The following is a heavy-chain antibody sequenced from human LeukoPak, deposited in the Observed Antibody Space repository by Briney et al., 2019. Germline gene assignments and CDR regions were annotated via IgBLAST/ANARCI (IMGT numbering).Heavy chain of an antibody. Sequence: PGRSLRLSCAASGFTFDDYAMHWVRQAPGKGLEWVSGISWNSGSIGYADSVKGRFTISRDNAKNSLYLQMNSLRAEDTALYYCAKPSSDHTYYYDSSGYLDYWGQGTLVTVSS. CDR3: AKPSSDHTYYYDSSGYLDY. J-gene: IGHJ4*02. V-gene: IGHV3-9*01. CDR2: ISWNSGSI. CDR1: GFTFDDYA. D-gene: IGHD3-22*01.